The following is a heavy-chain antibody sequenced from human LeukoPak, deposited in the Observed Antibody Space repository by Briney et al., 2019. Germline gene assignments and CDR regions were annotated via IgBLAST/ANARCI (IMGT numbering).Heavy chain of an antibody. CDR2: IYYSGST. CDR3: ARGEVIPDY. D-gene: IGHD3-22*01. Sequence: SEALSLTCTVSGGSISSYYWSWIRQPPGKGLEWIGYIYYSGSTNYNPSLKSRVTISVDTSKNQFSLKLSSVTAAGTAVYYCARGEVIPDYWGQGTLVTVSS. CDR1: GGSISSYY. J-gene: IGHJ4*02. V-gene: IGHV4-59*12.